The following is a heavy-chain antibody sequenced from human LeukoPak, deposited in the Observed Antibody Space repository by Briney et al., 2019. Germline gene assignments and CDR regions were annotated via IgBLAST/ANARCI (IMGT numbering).Heavy chain of an antibody. J-gene: IGHJ5*02. Sequence: ASVTVSCKASGGTFSSYAISWVRQAPGQGLEWMGGIIPIFGTANYAQKFQGRVTITADESTSTAYMELSSLRSEDTAVYYCARDGNDYGGNGWFDPWGQGTLVTVSS. CDR2: IIPIFGTA. V-gene: IGHV1-69*13. D-gene: IGHD4-23*01. CDR3: ARDGNDYGGNGWFDP. CDR1: GGTFSSYA.